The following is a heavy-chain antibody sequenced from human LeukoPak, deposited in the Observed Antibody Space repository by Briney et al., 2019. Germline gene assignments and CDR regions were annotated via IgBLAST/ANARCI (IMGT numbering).Heavy chain of an antibody. CDR3: AREASNIVVVVAATYSWFDP. CDR1: GYTFTSYD. D-gene: IGHD2-15*01. J-gene: IGHJ5*02. CDR2: MNPNSGNT. V-gene: IGHV1-8*01. Sequence: GASVKVSCKASGYTFTSYDINWVRQATGQGLEWMGWMNPNSGNTGYAQKFQGRVTMIRNTSISTAYMELSSLRSEDTAVYYCAREASNIVVVVAATYSWFDPWGQGTLVTVSS.